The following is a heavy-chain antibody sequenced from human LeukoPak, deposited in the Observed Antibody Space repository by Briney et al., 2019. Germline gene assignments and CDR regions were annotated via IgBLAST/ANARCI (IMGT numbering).Heavy chain of an antibody. CDR1: GFTFSSYG. CDR2: ICYDGSNK. D-gene: IGHD3-10*01. V-gene: IGHV3-33*01. J-gene: IGHJ5*02. Sequence: PGGSLRLSCAAPGFTFSSYGMHWVRQAPGKGLEWVAVICYDGSNKYYADSVKGRFTISRDNSKNTLYLQMNSLRAEDTAVYYCARDKDHYGSGSFYNWFDPWGQGTLVTVSS. CDR3: ARDKDHYGSGSFYNWFDP.